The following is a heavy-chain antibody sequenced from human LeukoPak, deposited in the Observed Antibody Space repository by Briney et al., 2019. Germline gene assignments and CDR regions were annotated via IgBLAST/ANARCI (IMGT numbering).Heavy chain of an antibody. CDR2: ISSSSSTI. J-gene: IGHJ4*02. CDR3: ASLLHYYDSSGYYRPVDY. Sequence: GGSLRLSCAASGFTFSSYSMNWVRQAPGKGLEWVSYISSSSSTIYYADSVKGRFTISRDNAKNSLYLQMNSLRAEDTAVYYCASLLHYYDSSGYYRPVDYWGQGTLVTVSS. CDR1: GFTFSSYS. D-gene: IGHD3-22*01. V-gene: IGHV3-48*04.